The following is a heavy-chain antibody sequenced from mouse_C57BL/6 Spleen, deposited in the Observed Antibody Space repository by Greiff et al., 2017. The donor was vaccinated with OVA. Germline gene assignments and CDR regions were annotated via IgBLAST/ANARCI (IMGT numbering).Heavy chain of an antibody. D-gene: IGHD1-1*01. Sequence: VQLQQSGPELVKPGASVKLSCKASGYTFTDYYMNWVKQSHGQSLEWIGDINPNNGGTSYNQKFKGKATLTVDKSSSTAYMELRSLTSEDSAVYYCARPYYYDSSHWYFDVWGTGTTVTVSS. V-gene: IGHV1-26*01. CDR2: INPNNGGT. CDR1: GYTFTDYY. CDR3: ARPYYYDSSHWYFDV. J-gene: IGHJ1*03.